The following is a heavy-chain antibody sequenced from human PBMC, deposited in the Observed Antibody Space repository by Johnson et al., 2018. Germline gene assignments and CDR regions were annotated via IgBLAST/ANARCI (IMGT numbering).Heavy chain of an antibody. Sequence: VQLVESGGGLVQPGRSLRLSCTASGFTFDDYAMHWVRQVPGKGLEWLSGISWNSGRIGYADSVKGRFTISRDNAQNSLYLQMNSLRVGDTALYYGATDLGGYDYNSGSLFEMWGQGTMVTVSS. D-gene: IGHD3-22*01. CDR2: ISWNSGRI. V-gene: IGHV3-9*01. CDR1: GFTFDDYA. CDR3: ATDLGGYDYNSGSLFEM. J-gene: IGHJ3*02.